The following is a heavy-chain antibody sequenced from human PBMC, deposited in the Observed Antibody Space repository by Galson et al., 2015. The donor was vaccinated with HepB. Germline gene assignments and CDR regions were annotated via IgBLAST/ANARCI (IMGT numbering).Heavy chain of an antibody. CDR1: GYTFTSYY. CDR3: ARGYGGPKRHGDPDPDAFDI. Sequence: SVKASCKASGYTFTSYYMHWVRQAPGQGLEWMGIINPSGGSTSYAQRLQGRVTMTRDTSTSTVYMELSSLRSEDTAVYYCARGYGGPKRHGDPDPDAFDIWGQGTMVTVSS. D-gene: IGHD4-17*01. V-gene: IGHV1-46*04. CDR2: INPSGGST. J-gene: IGHJ3*02.